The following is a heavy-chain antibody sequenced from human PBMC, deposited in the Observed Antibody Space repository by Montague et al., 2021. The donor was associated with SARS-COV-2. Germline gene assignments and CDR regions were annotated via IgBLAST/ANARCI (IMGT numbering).Heavy chain of an antibody. Sequence: SETLSLTCTVSGGSISSSSYYWGWIRQPPGKGLEWIGSIYYSGSTYYNPSLKSRVTISVDTSKNQFSLKLSSVTAADTAAYYCARQNGNDSPRSEDDIHGVLKLGEIWFGESFDYWGQGTLVTVSS. J-gene: IGHJ4*02. V-gene: IGHV4-39*01. CDR3: ARQNGNDSPRSEDDIHGVLKLGEIWFGESFDY. CDR1: GGSISSSSYY. CDR2: IYYSGST. D-gene: IGHD3-10*01.